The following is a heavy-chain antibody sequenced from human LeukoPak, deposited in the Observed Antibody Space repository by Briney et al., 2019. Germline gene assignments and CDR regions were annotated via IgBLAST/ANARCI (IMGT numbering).Heavy chain of an antibody. CDR1: GFTFSSYA. J-gene: IGHJ4*02. V-gene: IGHV3-23*01. Sequence: GGSLRLSCAASGFTFSSYAMSWVRQAPGKGLEWVSAISGSGGSTYYADSVKGRFTISRDNSKNTLYLQMNSLRAEDTAVYYCASGGSDYGGYYWGQGTLVTVSS. CDR2: ISGSGGST. CDR3: ASGGSDYGGYY. D-gene: IGHD4-23*01.